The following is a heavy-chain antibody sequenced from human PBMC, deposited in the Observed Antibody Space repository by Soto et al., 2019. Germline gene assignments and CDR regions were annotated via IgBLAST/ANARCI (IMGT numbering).Heavy chain of an antibody. CDR1: GYSFTSYY. CDR2: INPTTGTT. V-gene: IGHV1-46*01. J-gene: IGHJ4*02. Sequence: ASVKVSCKASGYSFTSYYIHWVRQAPGQGLEWMGIINPTTGTTKYAQNFQGRVTMTRDTPTTTVYMELSSLRSEDTAMYYCARGGRQQLGDYGGQATLVTVSS. CDR3: ARGGRQQLGDY. D-gene: IGHD2-15*01.